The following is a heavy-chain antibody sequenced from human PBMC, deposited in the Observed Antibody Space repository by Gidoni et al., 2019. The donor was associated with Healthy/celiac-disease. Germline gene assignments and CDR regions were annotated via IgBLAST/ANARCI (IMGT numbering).Heavy chain of an antibody. J-gene: IGHJ4*02. CDR3: ATVGPLYQLLWSLFF. CDR2: FDPEDGET. D-gene: IGHD2-2*01. V-gene: IGHV1-24*01. Sequence: QVQLVQSGAEVKKPGASVKVSCKVSGYPLTELSMHWVRQAPGKGLEWMGGFDPEDGETNYAQKFQGRVTMTEDTSTDTAYMELSSLRSEDTAVYYWATVGPLYQLLWSLFFWGQGTLVTVSS. CDR1: GYPLTELS.